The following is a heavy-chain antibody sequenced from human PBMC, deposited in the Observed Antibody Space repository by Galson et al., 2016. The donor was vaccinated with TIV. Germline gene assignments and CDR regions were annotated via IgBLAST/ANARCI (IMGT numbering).Heavy chain of an antibody. CDR2: ILPVSDTT. V-gene: IGHV1-69*05. Sequence: SVKVSCKASGGTFNNYAINWVRQAPGQGLEWMGGILPVSDTTNYTQNFQGRVTITTDEFARTVYMELNSLRSGDTAVYFCARDWWVTYIDLPYFEDWGQGILVTVSS. CDR3: ARDWWVTYIDLPYFED. D-gene: IGHD2-15*01. CDR1: GGTFNNYA. J-gene: IGHJ4*02.